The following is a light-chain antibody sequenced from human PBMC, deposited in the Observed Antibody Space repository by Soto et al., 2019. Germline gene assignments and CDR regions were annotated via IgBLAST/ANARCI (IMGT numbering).Light chain of an antibody. J-gene: IGKJ5*01. V-gene: IGKV3D-20*02. Sequence: ESMLTQSPGTLSLSPGERATLSFRASQSVSSNHLAWYQQQRGQPPRLLIYGASSRATGPQGRFSGSGSGTDFTLTITRLEPEDAAVYYCQQRSNWPPITFGQGTRLEIK. CDR2: GAS. CDR3: QQRSNWPPIT. CDR1: QSVSSNH.